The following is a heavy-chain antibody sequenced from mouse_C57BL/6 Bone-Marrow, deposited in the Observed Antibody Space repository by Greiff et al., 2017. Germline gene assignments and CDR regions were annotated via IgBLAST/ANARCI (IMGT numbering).Heavy chain of an antibody. J-gene: IGHJ4*01. Sequence: EVKLVESGGGLVKPGGSLKLSCAASGFTFSDYGMHWVRQAPEKGLEWVAYISSGSSTIYYADTVKGRFTITRDNAKNTLCLQMTSLRSEDTAMYEWARQRRRAMEEGGQGNVGTVSA. CDR3: ARQRRRAMEE. CDR2: ISSGSSTI. V-gene: IGHV5-17*01. CDR1: GFTFSDYG.